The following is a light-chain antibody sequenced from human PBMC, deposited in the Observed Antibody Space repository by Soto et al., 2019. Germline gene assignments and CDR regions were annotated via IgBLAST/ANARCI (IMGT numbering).Light chain of an antibody. J-gene: IGLJ1*01. CDR3: FSFPTAWTHV. Sequence: QSVLTQPASVSGSPGQSITISCTGSSSDIGAYNYVSWFQQYPGKAPKLIISEVSNRPSGVSNRFSGSKSGTAASLTISGLQTEDEADYFCFSFPTAWTHVFGTGTKVAVL. V-gene: IGLV2-14*01. CDR1: SSDIGAYNY. CDR2: EVS.